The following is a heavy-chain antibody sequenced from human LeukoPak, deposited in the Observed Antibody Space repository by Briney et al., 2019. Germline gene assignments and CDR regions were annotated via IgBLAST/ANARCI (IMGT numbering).Heavy chain of an antibody. D-gene: IGHD2/OR15-2a*01. V-gene: IGHV1-69*04. J-gene: IGHJ5*01. CDR1: GGTFSGFA. CDR2: VIPSLGIS. CDR3: ATFRWIDS. Sequence: SVKVSCKTSGGTFSGFAMNWVRQAPRQGPEWMGRVIPSLGISKYSQKFQDRLKVTADNSSTTAFMELTSLTSDDTAVYYCATFRWIDSWGQGTLVIVSS.